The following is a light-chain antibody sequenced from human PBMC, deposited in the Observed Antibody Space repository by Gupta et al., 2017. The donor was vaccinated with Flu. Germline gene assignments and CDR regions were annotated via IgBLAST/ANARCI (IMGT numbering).Light chain of an antibody. CDR2: GKN. V-gene: IGLV3-19*01. CDR3: NSRDSSGNHLV. CDR1: SLRSYY. Sequence: SSELTQDPAVSVALGQTVRITCQGASLRSYYASWYQQKPGQAPVLVIYGKNNRPSGIPDRFSGSSSGTTASLTITGAQAEDEADYYCNSRDSSGNHLVFGGGTKLTVL. J-gene: IGLJ2*01.